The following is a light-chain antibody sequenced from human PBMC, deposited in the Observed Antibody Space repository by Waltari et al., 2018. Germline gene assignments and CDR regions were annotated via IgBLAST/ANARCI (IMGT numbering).Light chain of an antibody. CDR3: QQLNTYPRT. CDR2: AAS. Sequence: QFTQSPSSLFAAVGDRFTITCRASQAITTYLPCYQQKPGKAPKLLIYAASTLQSGVPSRFSGSGSGTDFTLTISSLQPEDFATYYCQQLNTYPRTFGQGTKLEI. CDR1: QAITTY. J-gene: IGKJ2*01. V-gene: IGKV1-9*01.